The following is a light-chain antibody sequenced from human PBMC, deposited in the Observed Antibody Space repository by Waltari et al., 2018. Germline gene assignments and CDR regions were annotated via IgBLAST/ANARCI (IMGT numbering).Light chain of an antibody. CDR3: GTWDSSMSVGV. J-gene: IGLJ2*01. V-gene: IGLV1-51*01. CDR1: SPNIAKNY. Sequence: QSVLPQPPSVSAASGQKVTIPCSGSSPNIAKNYVSWYQQFPGTAPKLLIYEDDKRPSGISGRFSGSKSGTSATLDIHGLQTGDEADYYCGTWDSSMSVGVLGGGTKVTVL. CDR2: EDD.